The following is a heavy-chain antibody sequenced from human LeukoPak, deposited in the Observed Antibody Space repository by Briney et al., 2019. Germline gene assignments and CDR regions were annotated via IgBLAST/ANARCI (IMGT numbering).Heavy chain of an antibody. D-gene: IGHD1-7*01. CDR1: GYTFTGYY. J-gene: IGHJ4*02. V-gene: IGHV1-2*02. CDR2: INPNSGGT. Sequence: ASVKVSCKASGYTFTGYYMHWVRQAPGQGPEWMGWINPNSGGTNYAQKFQGRVTMTRDTSISTAYMELSRLRSDDTAVYYCARPPNWNYDYYFDYWGQGTLVTVSS. CDR3: ARPPNWNYDYYFDY.